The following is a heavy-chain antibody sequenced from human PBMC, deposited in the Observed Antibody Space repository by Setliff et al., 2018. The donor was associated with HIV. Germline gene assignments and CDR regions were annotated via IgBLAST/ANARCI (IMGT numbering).Heavy chain of an antibody. J-gene: IGHJ4*02. V-gene: IGHV4-4*07. CDR1: GGSISSYY. Sequence: PSETLSLTCTVSGGSISSYYWSWIRQPAGKGLEWIGRIYTSGSTNYNPSLKSRVTMSVDTSKNQFSLKLSSVTAADTAVYYCARETIRSGRPSEAGFDFWGQGALVTVSS. CDR3: ARETIRSGRPSEAGFDF. D-gene: IGHD6-19*01. CDR2: IYTSGST.